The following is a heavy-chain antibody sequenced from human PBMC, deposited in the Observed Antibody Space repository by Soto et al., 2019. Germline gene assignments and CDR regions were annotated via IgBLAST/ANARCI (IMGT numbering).Heavy chain of an antibody. V-gene: IGHV3-23*01. CDR2: ITGGGGST. J-gene: IGHJ4*02. CDR1: GFTFGNYA. Sequence: GGSLRLSCAASGFTFGNYAMSWVRQAPGKGLEWVSAITGGGGSTFYADSVKGRFTISRDNSRNTLYLQMNSLRDGDTAVYYCAGGRTASGDTLYFDYWGQGTLVTVSS. D-gene: IGHD7-27*01. CDR3: AGGRTASGDTLYFDY.